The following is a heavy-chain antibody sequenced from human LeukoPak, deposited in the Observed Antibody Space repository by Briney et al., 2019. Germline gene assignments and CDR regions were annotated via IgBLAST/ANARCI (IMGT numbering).Heavy chain of an antibody. D-gene: IGHD3-22*01. V-gene: IGHV3-23*01. J-gene: IGHJ6*03. CDR3: AKDYYDSSGYGGYYYYYYMDV. Sequence: GGSLRLSCAASGFTFNTYAMSWVRQAPGKGLEWVSASSGSGGSTYYADSVKGRFTISRDNSKNTLYLQMNSLRAEDTAVYYCAKDYYDSSGYGGYYYYYYMDVWGKGTTVTISS. CDR1: GFTFNTYA. CDR2: SSGSGGST.